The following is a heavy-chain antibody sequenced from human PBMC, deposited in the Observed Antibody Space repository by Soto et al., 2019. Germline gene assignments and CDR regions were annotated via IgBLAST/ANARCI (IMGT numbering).Heavy chain of an antibody. J-gene: IGHJ4*02. CDR1: GFTFTSSA. CDR3: AAYDRFDGWFLGTFDY. V-gene: IGHV1-58*01. D-gene: IGHD1-1*01. Sequence: SVKVSCKTSGFTFTSSAVQWVRQARGQRLEWIGWIVVGSGNTNYAQKFQERVTITRDMSTSTAYMELSSLRSEDTAVYYCAAYDRFDGWFLGTFDYWGQGTLVTVSS. CDR2: IVVGSGNT.